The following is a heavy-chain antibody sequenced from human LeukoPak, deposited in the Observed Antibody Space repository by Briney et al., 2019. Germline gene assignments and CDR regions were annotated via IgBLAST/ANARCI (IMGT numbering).Heavy chain of an antibody. CDR1: VGTFSSYV. J-gene: IGHJ6*04. Sequence: SVKVSCKASVGTFSSYVISRVRQAPGHGLGGMGGIIPIFCTANHAQKLQGRVTISAAESTTTAYMELSSLRSEDTAVYYCARGFRAHDPNAKLRLGYHYHGLAVWGKGTTVTVS. CDR3: ARGFRAHDPNAKLRLGYHYHGLAV. D-gene: IGHD5-12*01. CDR2: IIPIFCTA. V-gene: IGHV1-69*13.